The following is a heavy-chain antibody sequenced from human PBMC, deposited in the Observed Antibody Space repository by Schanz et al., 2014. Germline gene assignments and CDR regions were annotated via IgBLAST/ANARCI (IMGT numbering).Heavy chain of an antibody. D-gene: IGHD3-16*01. Sequence: QVQLVQSGAEVKKPGASVKVSCKASGYTFTSYDINWVRQATGQGLEWMGWMNSKTGNTGYAQRFHGRVTMTTNTSITTAYLEVSSLRSGDTAVYYCTKGRTFRRWGQGTLVTVSS. CDR1: GYTFTSYD. CDR2: MNSKTGNT. CDR3: TKGRTFRR. V-gene: IGHV1-8*01. J-gene: IGHJ4*02.